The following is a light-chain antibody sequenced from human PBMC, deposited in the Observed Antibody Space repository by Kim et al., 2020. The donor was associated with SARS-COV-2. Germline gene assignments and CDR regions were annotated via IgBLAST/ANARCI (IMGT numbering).Light chain of an antibody. Sequence: SFLPPPPSLSVAPGQRVTISCTGSSSNIGAGYDVHWYQQLPGTAPKLLIYGNTNRPSGVPDRFSGSKSGTSASLAITGLQAEDEADYYCQSYDSSLYVFGTGTKVTVL. J-gene: IGLJ1*01. CDR3: QSYDSSLYV. CDR2: GNT. V-gene: IGLV1-40*01. CDR1: SSNIGAGYD.